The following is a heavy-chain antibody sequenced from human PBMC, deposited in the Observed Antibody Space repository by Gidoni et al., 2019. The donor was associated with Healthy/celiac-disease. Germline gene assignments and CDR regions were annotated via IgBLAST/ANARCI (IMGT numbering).Heavy chain of an antibody. V-gene: IGHV3-13*04. CDR2: SGTAGDT. CDR1: GFTFSSYD. Sequence: EVQLVESGGGLVQPGGSLRLSCAASGFTFSSYDMHWVRQATGKGLEWVSASGTAGDTYYPGSVKGRFTISRENAKNSLYLQMNSLRAGDTAVYYCARGGVQLWPLNGMDVWGQGTTVTVSS. CDR3: ARGGVQLWPLNGMDV. J-gene: IGHJ6*02. D-gene: IGHD5-18*01.